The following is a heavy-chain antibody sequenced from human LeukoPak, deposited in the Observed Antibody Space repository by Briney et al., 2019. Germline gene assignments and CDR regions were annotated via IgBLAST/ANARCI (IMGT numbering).Heavy chain of an antibody. CDR2: ISSSSSTI. CDR3: ARDLIVVVQNWFDP. D-gene: IGHD3-22*01. J-gene: IGHJ5*02. V-gene: IGHV3-48*04. CDR1: GFTFSSYS. Sequence: GGSLRLSCAASGFTFSSYSMTWVRQAPGKGLEWVSYISSSSSTIYYADSVKGRFTISRDNAKNSLYLQMNSLRAEDTAVYYCARDLIVVVQNWFDPWGQGTLVTVSS.